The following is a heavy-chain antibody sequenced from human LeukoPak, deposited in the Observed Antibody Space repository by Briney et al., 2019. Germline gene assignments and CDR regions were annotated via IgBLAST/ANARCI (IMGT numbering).Heavy chain of an antibody. V-gene: IGHV1-18*01. CDR1: GYTFTSYG. J-gene: IGHJ5*02. Sequence: ASVKVSCKASGYTFTSYGISWVRQAPGQGLEWMGWISAYNGNTNYAQKLQGRVTMTTDTSTSTAYMELRSLRSDETAVYYCARDRDYCSSTSCYADNWFDPWGQGTLVTVSS. CDR2: ISAYNGNT. D-gene: IGHD2-2*01. CDR3: ARDRDYCSSTSCYADNWFDP.